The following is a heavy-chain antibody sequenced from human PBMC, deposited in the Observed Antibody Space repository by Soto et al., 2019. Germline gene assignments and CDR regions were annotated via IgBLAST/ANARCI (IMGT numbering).Heavy chain of an antibody. CDR3: ASRGFAGIHFAS. CDR2: INQDGSGQ. D-gene: IGHD3-10*01. V-gene: IGHV3-7*03. J-gene: IGHJ4*02. CDR1: GFTFSSYW. Sequence: PVGSLRLSCAASGFTFSSYWMSWVRQAPGKGLEWVANINQDGSGQYYMDSVKGRFVVSRDNAKNSLFLQMNSLADEDTAIYFCASRGFAGIHFASWGQGALVTVS.